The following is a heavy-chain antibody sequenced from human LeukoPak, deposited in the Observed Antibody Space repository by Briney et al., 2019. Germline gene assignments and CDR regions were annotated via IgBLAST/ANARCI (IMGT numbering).Heavy chain of an antibody. CDR1: GFTFDDYG. Sequence: GGSLRLSCAASGFTFDDYGMSWVRQAPGKGLEWVSGINWNGGSTGYADSVKGRFTISRDNAKNSLYLQMNSLRAEDTALYYCARAGADCSSTSCYVGWFDPWGQGTLVTVSS. CDR2: INWNGGST. D-gene: IGHD2-2*01. V-gene: IGHV3-20*04. CDR3: ARAGADCSSTSCYVGWFDP. J-gene: IGHJ5*02.